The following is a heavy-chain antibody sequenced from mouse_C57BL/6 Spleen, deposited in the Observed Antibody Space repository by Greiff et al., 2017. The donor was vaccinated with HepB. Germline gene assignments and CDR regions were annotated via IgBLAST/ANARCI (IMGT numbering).Heavy chain of an antibody. Sequence: VQLQESGAELARPGASVKMSCKASGYTFTSYTMHWVKQRPGQCLEWIGYINPSSGYTKYNQKFKDKATLTADKSSSTAYMQLSSLTSEDSAVYYCARWAGSGWYFDVWGTGTTVTVSS. CDR1: GYTFTSYT. CDR2: INPSSGYT. CDR3: ARWAGSGWYFDV. J-gene: IGHJ1*03. V-gene: IGHV1-4*01. D-gene: IGHD3-1*01.